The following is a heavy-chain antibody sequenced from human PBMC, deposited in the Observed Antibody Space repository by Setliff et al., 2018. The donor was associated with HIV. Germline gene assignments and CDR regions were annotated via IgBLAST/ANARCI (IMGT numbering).Heavy chain of an antibody. CDR2: INAGNGDT. V-gene: IGHV1-3*01. CDR3: ARDPALRTGYYDY. D-gene: IGHD1-1*01. CDR1: GYTFTSYA. Sequence: GASVKVSCKASGYTFTSYAIHWVRQAPGQRPEWMGWINAGNGDTKYSRKFQGRVTITRDTTATTEYMVLNSLKFDDTAIYYCARDPALRTGYYDYWGQGTLVTVSS. J-gene: IGHJ4*02.